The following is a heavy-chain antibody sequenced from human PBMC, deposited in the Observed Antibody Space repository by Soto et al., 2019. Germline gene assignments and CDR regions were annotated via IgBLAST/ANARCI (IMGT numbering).Heavy chain of an antibody. D-gene: IGHD2-2*01. CDR2: ISCDGSNK. CDR1: GFTFSSYG. CDR3: DKQGGTREQDYYYYGMDV. V-gene: IGHV3-30*18. Sequence: GGSLRLSCADSGFTFSSYGMHWVRQAPGKGLEWVAVISCDGSNKYYADSVKGRFTISRDNSKNTLFLQMNSLRAEDTAVYYCDKQGGTREQDYYYYGMDVWGHGTTVTVSS. J-gene: IGHJ6*02.